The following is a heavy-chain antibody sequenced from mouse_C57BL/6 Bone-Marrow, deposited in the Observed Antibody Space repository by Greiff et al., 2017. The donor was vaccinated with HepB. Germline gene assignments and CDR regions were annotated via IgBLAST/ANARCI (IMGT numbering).Heavy chain of an antibody. CDR1: GFTFSSYA. Sequence: DVMLVESGEGLVKPGGSLKLSCAASGFTFSSYAMSWVRQTPEKRLEWVAYISSGGDYIYYADTVKGRFTISRDNARNTLYLQMSSLKSEDTAMYYCTRGGYGNYYYFDYWGQGTTLTVSS. J-gene: IGHJ2*01. D-gene: IGHD2-10*02. CDR2: ISSGGDYI. CDR3: TRGGYGNYYYFDY. V-gene: IGHV5-9-1*02.